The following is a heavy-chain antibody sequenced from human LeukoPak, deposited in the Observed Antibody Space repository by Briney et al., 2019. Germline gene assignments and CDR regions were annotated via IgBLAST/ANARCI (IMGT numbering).Heavy chain of an antibody. J-gene: IGHJ6*03. D-gene: IGHD1-26*01. V-gene: IGHV3-48*03. Sequence: PGGSLRLSCAASGFTFSSYEMNWVRQAPGKGLEWVSYISSSGSTIYYADSVKGRFTISRDNSKNTLYLQMNSLRAEDTAVYYCARDFFMAVGATLDYYYMDVWGKGTTVTVSS. CDR3: ARDFFMAVGATLDYYYMDV. CDR1: GFTFSSYE. CDR2: ISSSGSTI.